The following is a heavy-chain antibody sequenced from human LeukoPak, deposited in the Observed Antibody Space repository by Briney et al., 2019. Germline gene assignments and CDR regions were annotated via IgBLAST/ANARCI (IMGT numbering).Heavy chain of an antibody. J-gene: IGHJ4*02. Sequence: GASVKVSCKASGYTFTNYDINWVRQATGQGLEWMGWMHPSSGNTGYAQQFQGRVTMTRNISISTAYMELSSLRSEDTAVYYCARGLVWYYDSSGYYYDYWGQGTLVTVSS. CDR2: MHPSSGNT. D-gene: IGHD3-22*01. CDR3: ARGLVWYYDSSGYYYDY. V-gene: IGHV1-8*02. CDR1: GYTFTNYD.